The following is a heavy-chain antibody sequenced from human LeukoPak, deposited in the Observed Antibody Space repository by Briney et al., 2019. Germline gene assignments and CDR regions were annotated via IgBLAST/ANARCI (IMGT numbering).Heavy chain of an antibody. CDR2: ISSSGRTM. Sequence: GGSLRLSCAASGFIFSSYEMSWVRQAPGKGLEWVSYISSSGRTMYYADSVKGRFTVSRDNAKNSLYLQMNSLRAEDTAIYYCARDRTYYYDSSGPTEYYMDVWGKGTTVTISS. CDR1: GFIFSSYE. J-gene: IGHJ6*03. CDR3: ARDRTYYYDSSGPTEYYMDV. D-gene: IGHD3-22*01. V-gene: IGHV3-48*03.